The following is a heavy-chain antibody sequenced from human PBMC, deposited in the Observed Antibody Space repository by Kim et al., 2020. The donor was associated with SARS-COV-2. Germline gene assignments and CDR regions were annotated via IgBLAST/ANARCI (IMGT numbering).Heavy chain of an antibody. CDR2: SYT. CDR3: ARSESPFDY. J-gene: IGHJ4*02. V-gene: IGHV5-10-1*01. Sequence: SYTNSSPSFQGHVTISADKSISTAYLQWSSLKASDTAMYYCARSESPFDYWGQGTLVTVSS.